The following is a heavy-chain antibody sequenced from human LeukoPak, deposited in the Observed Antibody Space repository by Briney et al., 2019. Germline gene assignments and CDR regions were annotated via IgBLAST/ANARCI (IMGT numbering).Heavy chain of an antibody. CDR1: GFTFSSYS. D-gene: IGHD2-15*01. Sequence: GGSLRLSCAASGFTFSSYSMNWVRQAPGKGLEWVANIKQDGSEKYYVDSVKGRFTISRDNAKNSLYLQMNSLRAEDTAVYYCARRYFDYWGQGTLVTVSS. CDR2: IKQDGSEK. V-gene: IGHV3-7*01. CDR3: ARRYFDY. J-gene: IGHJ4*02.